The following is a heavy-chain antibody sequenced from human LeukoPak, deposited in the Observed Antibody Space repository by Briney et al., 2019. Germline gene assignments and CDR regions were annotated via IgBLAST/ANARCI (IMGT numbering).Heavy chain of an antibody. D-gene: IGHD5-18*01. CDR1: GFTFSSYW. J-gene: IGHJ4*02. V-gene: IGHV3-74*01. CDR3: ARGYSTAMVFDY. CDR2: INSDGSNT. Sequence: GGSLRLSCAASGFTFSSYWMHWVRQAPGKGLVWVSRINSDGSNTSYADPVKGRFTISRDNAKNTLYLQMNSLRAEDTAVYYCARGYSTAMVFDYWGQGTLVTVSS.